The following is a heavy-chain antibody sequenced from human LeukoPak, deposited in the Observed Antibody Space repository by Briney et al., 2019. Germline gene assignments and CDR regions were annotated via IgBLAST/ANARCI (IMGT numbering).Heavy chain of an antibody. Sequence: SETLSLTCTVSGYSISSGYYWGWIRQPPGKGVEWIGSIYHSGSTYYNPSLKSRVTISVDTSKNQFSLKLSSVTAADTAVYYCARDGGYFDYWGQGILVTVSS. D-gene: IGHD3-16*01. CDR3: ARDGGYFDY. CDR1: GYSISSGYY. V-gene: IGHV4-38-2*02. J-gene: IGHJ4*02. CDR2: IYHSGST.